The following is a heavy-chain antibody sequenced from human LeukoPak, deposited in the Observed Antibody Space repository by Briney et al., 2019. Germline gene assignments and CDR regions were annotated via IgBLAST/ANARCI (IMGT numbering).Heavy chain of an antibody. CDR2: ISGSGGST. J-gene: IGHJ4*02. D-gene: IGHD3-22*01. CDR3: AKEKALVVITYFDY. Sequence: ETLSLTCAVYGGSFSGYYWSWVRQAPGKGLEWVSSISGSGGSTYYADSVKGRFTISRDNSKNTLYLQVNSLRAEDTAVYYCAKEKALVVITYFDYWGQGTLVTVSS. V-gene: IGHV3-23*01. CDR1: GGSFSGYY.